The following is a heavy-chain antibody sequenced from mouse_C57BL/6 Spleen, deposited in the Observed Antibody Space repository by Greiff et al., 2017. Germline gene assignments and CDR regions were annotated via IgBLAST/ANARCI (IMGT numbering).Heavy chain of an antibody. CDR3: AGSLYDYDDAMDY. J-gene: IGHJ4*01. V-gene: IGHV5-4*01. D-gene: IGHD2-4*01. CDR2: ISDGGSYT. Sequence: EVQLVESGGGLVKPGGSLKLSCAASGFTFSSYAMSWVRQTPEKRLEWVATISDGGSYTYYPDNVKGRFTISRDNANNNLYLQMSHLKSEDAAMYYCAGSLYDYDDAMDYWGQGTSVTVSS. CDR1: GFTFSSYA.